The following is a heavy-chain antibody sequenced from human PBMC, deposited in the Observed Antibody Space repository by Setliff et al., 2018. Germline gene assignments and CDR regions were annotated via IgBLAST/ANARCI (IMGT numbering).Heavy chain of an antibody. Sequence: SETLSLTCAVSGASINSGHYWGWIRQPPGKGLEWIATIYHRGRKYYNASLQSRVSVSLDTSKNHFSLRLTSMTAADTAVYYCATPGRDDLDSPFEPFDIWGQGTMVTVSS. V-gene: IGHV4-38-2*01. J-gene: IGHJ3*02. CDR2: IYHRGRK. CDR1: GASINSGHY. CDR3: ATPGRDDLDSPFEPFDI. D-gene: IGHD3-3*01.